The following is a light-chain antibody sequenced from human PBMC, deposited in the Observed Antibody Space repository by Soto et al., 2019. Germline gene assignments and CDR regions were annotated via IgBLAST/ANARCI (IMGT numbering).Light chain of an antibody. J-gene: IGLJ1*01. V-gene: IGLV2-14*01. CDR2: DVT. Sequence: QSVLTQPASVSGSPGQSITISCTGTSSDVGGYDHVSWYQQHPGKAPKLLISDVTNRPSGVSNRFSGSKSGNSASLTISGLQAEDEADYYCNSYTSSSTYVFGTGTKVTVL. CDR1: SSDVGGYDH. CDR3: NSYTSSSTYV.